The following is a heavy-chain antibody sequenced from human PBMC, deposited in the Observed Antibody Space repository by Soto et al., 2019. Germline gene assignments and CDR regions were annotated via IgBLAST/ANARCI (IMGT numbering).Heavy chain of an antibody. CDR3: ARVVYFDRSPYGL. CDR2: ISGDSNYI. CDR1: GFSFSGYN. D-gene: IGHD3-22*01. V-gene: IGHV3-21*01. J-gene: IGHJ3*01. Sequence: EVQLVESGGGLVKPGGSLRLSCAASGFSFSGYNMNWVRQAPGKGLEWVSSISGDSNYIYYADSVQGRFTISRDHAKNSVYLQMNSLRAEDTAVYYCARVVYFDRSPYGLWGQGTMVTVSS.